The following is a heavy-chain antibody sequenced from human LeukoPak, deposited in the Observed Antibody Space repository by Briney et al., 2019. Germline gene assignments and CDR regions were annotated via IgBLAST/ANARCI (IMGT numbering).Heavy chain of an antibody. Sequence: GGSLRLSCAASGFTFSSYSMNWVRQAPGKGLEWVSSISSSSSYIYYADSVKGRFTISRDNAKNSLYLQMNSLRAEDTAVYYCARSDIVVATDYYYYMDVWGKGTTVTVSS. V-gene: IGHV3-21*01. CDR3: ARSDIVVATDYYYYMDV. CDR2: ISSSSSYI. J-gene: IGHJ6*03. D-gene: IGHD2-2*01. CDR1: GFTFSSYS.